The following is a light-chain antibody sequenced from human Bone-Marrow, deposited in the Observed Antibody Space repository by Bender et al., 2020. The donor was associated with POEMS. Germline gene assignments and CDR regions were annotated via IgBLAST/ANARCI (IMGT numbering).Light chain of an antibody. CDR1: SSDIAAYNF. J-gene: IGLJ3*02. CDR2: EVS. V-gene: IGLV2-8*01. CDR3: ISYTTSSTWV. Sequence: QSALTQPPSASGSPGQSVTISCTGSSSDIAAYNFVSWYQQHPGKAPKLMIFEVSKRPSGVPDRFSGSKSGNTASLTVSGLQAGDEADYSCISYTTSSTWVFGTGTKLTVL.